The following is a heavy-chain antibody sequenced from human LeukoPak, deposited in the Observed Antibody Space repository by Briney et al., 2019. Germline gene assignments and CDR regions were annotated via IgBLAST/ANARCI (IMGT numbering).Heavy chain of an antibody. J-gene: IGHJ6*02. CDR3: ARRGPIIAVAGTPNYYGMDV. CDR2: IYPGDSDT. D-gene: IGHD6-19*01. Sequence: GESLKISCKDSGYSFTSYWIGWVRQMPGKGLEWMGIIYPGDSDTRYSPSFQGQVTISADKSISTAYLQWSSLKASDTAMYYCARRGPIIAVAGTPNYYGMDVWGQGTTVTVSS. V-gene: IGHV5-51*01. CDR1: GYSFTSYW.